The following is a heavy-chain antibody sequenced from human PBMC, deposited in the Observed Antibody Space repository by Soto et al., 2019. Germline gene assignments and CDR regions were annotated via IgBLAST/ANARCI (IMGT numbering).Heavy chain of an antibody. D-gene: IGHD6-19*01. Sequence: GGSLRLSCAASGFTFSSYAMHWVRQAPGKGLEWVAVISYDGSNKYYADSVKGRFTISRDNSKNTLYLQMNSLRAEDTAVYYCARGIAVAGRSIAFGSMSIDYWGQGTLVTVSS. CDR2: ISYDGSNK. V-gene: IGHV3-30-3*01. CDR3: ARGIAVAGRSIAFGSMSIDY. CDR1: GFTFSSYA. J-gene: IGHJ4*02.